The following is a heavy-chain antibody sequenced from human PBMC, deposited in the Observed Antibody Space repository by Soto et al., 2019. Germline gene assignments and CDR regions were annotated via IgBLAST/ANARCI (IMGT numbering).Heavy chain of an antibody. V-gene: IGHV1-2*04. CDR1: GYTFTGYY. CDR2: INPNSGGT. D-gene: IGHD3-22*01. CDR3: ARGATYYYDSSGYPWAFDI. J-gene: IGHJ3*02. Sequence: ASVKVSCKASGYTFTGYYMHWVRQAPGQGLEWMGWINPNSGGTNYAQKFQGWVTMTRDTSISTAYMELSRLRSDDTAVYYCARGATYYYDSSGYPWAFDIWGQGTMVT.